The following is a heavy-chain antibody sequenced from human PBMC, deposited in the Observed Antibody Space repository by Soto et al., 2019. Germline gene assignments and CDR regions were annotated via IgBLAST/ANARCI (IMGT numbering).Heavy chain of an antibody. J-gene: IGHJ4*02. CDR3: TLQRTTVYIVYFDY. CDR1: GFSFSNYA. Sequence: EVQLLESGGDLVQPGGSLRLSCAASGFSFSNYAMSWVRQAPGKGLEWVSIISGSGGSTDYADSVKGRFTISRYNSKNTLYLQMNSLRAEDTAVYYCTLQRTTVYIVYFDYWGQGTLVTVSS. V-gene: IGHV3-23*01. CDR2: ISGSGGST. D-gene: IGHD4-17*01.